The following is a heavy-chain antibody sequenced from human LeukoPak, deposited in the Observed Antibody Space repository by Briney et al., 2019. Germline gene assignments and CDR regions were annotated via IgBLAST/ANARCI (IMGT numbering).Heavy chain of an antibody. V-gene: IGHV3-23*01. CDR1: GFSFSSYV. CDR2: ISDRGDST. J-gene: IGHJ4*02. D-gene: IGHD3-16*02. CDR3: AKDLVLGELSFFDY. Sequence: PGGSLRLSCAASGFSFSSYVMSWVRQAPGKGLECVSVISDRGDSTYNADSVKGRFTISRDNSKNTLYLQMNSLRAGDTAVYYCAKDLVLGELSFFDYWGQGTLVTVSS.